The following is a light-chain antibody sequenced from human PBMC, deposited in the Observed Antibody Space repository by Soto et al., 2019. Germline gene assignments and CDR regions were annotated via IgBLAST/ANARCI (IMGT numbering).Light chain of an antibody. V-gene: IGKV3-20*01. CDR1: ETVNSNY. J-gene: IGKJ1*01. CDR2: GAS. CDR3: HHRWT. Sequence: EIVLTQSPATLSLSPGERATLSCRASETVNSNYLAWYQQKRGQAPMYPIYGASIRATGIPDRFSGSGSGTDFTLTISRLEPEDFAVYYCHHRWTFGQGTKVDIK.